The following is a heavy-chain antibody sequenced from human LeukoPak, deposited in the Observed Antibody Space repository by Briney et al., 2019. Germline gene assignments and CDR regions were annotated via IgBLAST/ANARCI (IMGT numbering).Heavy chain of an antibody. Sequence: GGSLRLSCALSGFTLSSHGLHWIRQAPDSGLEWVAFVSFDGSKTNHADSVKGRFTISSDKSRNTVYLQMNSLRTDDTAIYYCARELLVPGAQDDFHYFGMDVWGQGTAVSVFS. D-gene: IGHD2-2*01. CDR3: ARELLVPGAQDDFHYFGMDV. CDR2: VSFDGSKT. J-gene: IGHJ6*02. V-gene: IGHV3-30*19. CDR1: GFTLSSHG.